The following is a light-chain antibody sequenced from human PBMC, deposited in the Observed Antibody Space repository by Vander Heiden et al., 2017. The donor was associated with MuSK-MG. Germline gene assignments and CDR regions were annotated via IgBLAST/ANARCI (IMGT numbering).Light chain of an antibody. J-gene: IGKJ4*01. CDR3: QQRSNCPVT. V-gene: IGKV3-11*01. Sequence: EIVLTQSPATLSLSPGERATLSCRASQSVSSYLAWYQQKPGQAPRLLIFDASNRRTGIPARFSGSGSGTDFTLTISSREPEDFAVYYCQQRSNCPVTFGGGTKVXIK. CDR2: DAS. CDR1: QSVSSY.